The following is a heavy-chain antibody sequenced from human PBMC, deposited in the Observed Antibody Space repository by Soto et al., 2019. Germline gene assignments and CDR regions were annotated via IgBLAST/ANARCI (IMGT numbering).Heavy chain of an antibody. Sequence: ASLNVSCKASGYTFTGYYMHWVRQAPGQGLEWIGWINPNSGGTNYAQKFQGWVTMTRDTCISTAYMELSRLRSDDTAVYYCARDKTGSSSWTRNWFDPWGQGTLVTVSS. CDR2: INPNSGGT. V-gene: IGHV1-2*04. D-gene: IGHD6-13*01. CDR3: ARDKTGSSSWTRNWFDP. J-gene: IGHJ5*02. CDR1: GYTFTGYY.